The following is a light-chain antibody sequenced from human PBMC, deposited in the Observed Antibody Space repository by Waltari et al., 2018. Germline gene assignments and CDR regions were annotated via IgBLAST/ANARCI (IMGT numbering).Light chain of an antibody. CDR1: SSAVGGYNN. V-gene: IGLV2-14*01. J-gene: IGLJ2*01. CDR2: EVT. Sequence: QSALTQPASVSGSPGQSITISCTGTSSAVGGYNNVSCYQQQPGKAPKLLILEVTNRPSGISNRFSGSKSGNTASLTISGLQAEDEGEYYCSSFTTIGTLVVFGGGTKVTVL. CDR3: SSFTTIGTLVV.